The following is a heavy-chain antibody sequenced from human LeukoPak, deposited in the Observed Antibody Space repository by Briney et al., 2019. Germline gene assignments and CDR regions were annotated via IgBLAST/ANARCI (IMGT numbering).Heavy chain of an antibody. CDR2: INHSGST. V-gene: IGHV4-34*01. CDR1: GGSFSGYY. D-gene: IGHD5-12*01. J-gene: IGHJ6*02. Sequence: SETLSLTCAVYGGSFSGYYWSWIRQPPGKGLEWIGEINHSGSTNYNPSLKSRVTLSVDTSKNQFSLRLSSVTAADTAVYYCAREVATNGPYYYYGMDVWGQGTTVTVSS. CDR3: AREVATNGPYYYYGMDV.